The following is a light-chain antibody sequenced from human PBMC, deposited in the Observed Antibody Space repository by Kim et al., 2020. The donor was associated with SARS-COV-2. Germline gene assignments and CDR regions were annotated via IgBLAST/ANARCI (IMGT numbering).Light chain of an antibody. V-gene: IGKV3-15*01. CDR2: GAS. Sequence: SPGERATLSCRASQSVSSNLAWYQQKPGQAPRLLSYGASTRATGIPARFSGSGSGTEFTLTISSLQSEDFAVYYCQQYNNWPPWTFGQGTKVEIK. J-gene: IGKJ1*01. CDR3: QQYNNWPPWT. CDR1: QSVSSN.